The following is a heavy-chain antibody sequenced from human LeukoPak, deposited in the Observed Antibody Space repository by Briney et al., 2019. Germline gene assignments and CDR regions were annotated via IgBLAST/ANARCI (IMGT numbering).Heavy chain of an antibody. CDR2: INHSGST. CDR1: GGSFSGYY. D-gene: IGHD3-22*01. J-gene: IGHJ4*02. CDR3: AREFDSSGLDY. Sequence: SETLSLTCAVYGGSFSGYYWNWIRQPPGKGLEWIGEINHSGSTNYNPSLKSRVTISVDTSKNQFSLKLSSVTAADTAVYYCAREFDSSGLDYWGQGTLVTVSS. V-gene: IGHV4-34*01.